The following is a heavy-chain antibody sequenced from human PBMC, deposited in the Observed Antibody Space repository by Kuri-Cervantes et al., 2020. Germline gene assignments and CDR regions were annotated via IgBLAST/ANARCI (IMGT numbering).Heavy chain of an antibody. D-gene: IGHD3-10*01. J-gene: IGHJ5*02. CDR3: AKAIRGVRGVIIGGFDP. CDR2: IKQDGREN. V-gene: IGHV3-7*01. Sequence: RGSLRLSWAASGFSFSSYWMGWVRQAPGKGLEWVANIKQDGRENTCEDSVKGRFTIHRDNAKNSLYLQMNSLRAEDTAVYYCAKAIRGVRGVIIGGFDPWGQGTLVTVSS. CDR1: GFSFSSYW.